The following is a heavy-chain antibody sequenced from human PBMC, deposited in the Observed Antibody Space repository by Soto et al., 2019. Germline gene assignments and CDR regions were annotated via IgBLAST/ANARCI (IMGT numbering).Heavy chain of an antibody. D-gene: IGHD3-22*01. J-gene: IGHJ5*02. CDR1: GGSIDSYY. CDR2: VYYTGTT. CDR3: ARLGGYYQSLDT. Sequence: QVQLQESGPGLVKPSETLSLTCTVSGGSIDSYYWTWIRQPPEKGLEWIGYVYYTGTTTYSPSLKSRVTISVDTSMNQISLKLSSVTAADTAFYYCARLGGYYQSLDTWGQGTLVTVSS. V-gene: IGHV4-59*08.